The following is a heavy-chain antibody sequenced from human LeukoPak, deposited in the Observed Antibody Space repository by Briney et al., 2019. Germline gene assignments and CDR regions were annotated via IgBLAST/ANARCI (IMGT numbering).Heavy chain of an antibody. CDR1: GFTFSSYG. Sequence: GRSLRLSCAASGFTFSSYGMHWVRQAPGKGLEWVAGISYDGSNKYYADSVKGRFTISRDNSKNTLYLQMNSLRAEDTAVYYCAKDSYGSGSYAGYFDYWGQGTLVTVSS. CDR3: AKDSYGSGSYAGYFDY. CDR2: ISYDGSNK. V-gene: IGHV3-30*18. J-gene: IGHJ4*02. D-gene: IGHD3-10*01.